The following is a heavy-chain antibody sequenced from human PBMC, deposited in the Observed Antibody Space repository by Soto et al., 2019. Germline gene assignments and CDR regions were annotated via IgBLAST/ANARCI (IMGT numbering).Heavy chain of an antibody. J-gene: IGHJ6*02. CDR1: GGSISSGDYY. D-gene: IGHD6-6*01. CDR2: IYYSGST. Sequence: SETLSLTCTVSGGSISSGDYYWSWIRQPPGKGLEWVGYIYYSGSTYYNPSLKSRVTISVDTSKNQFSLKLSSVTAADTAVYYCAREYSSSNYGMDVWGQGTTVTVSS. CDR3: AREYSSSNYGMDV. V-gene: IGHV4-30-4*01.